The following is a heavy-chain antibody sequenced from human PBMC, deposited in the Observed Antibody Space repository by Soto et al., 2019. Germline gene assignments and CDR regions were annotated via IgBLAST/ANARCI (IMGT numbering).Heavy chain of an antibody. CDR3: ARGSVVVVAAEDDAFDI. J-gene: IGHJ3*02. D-gene: IGHD2-15*01. CDR2: ISAYNGNT. CDR1: GYTFTSYG. Sequence: ASVKVSCKASGYTFTSYGISWVRQAPGQGLEWMGWISAYNGNTDYAQKLQGRVTMTTDTSTSTAYMELRSLRSDDTAVYYCARGSVVVVAAEDDAFDIWGKGTMVTVSS. V-gene: IGHV1-18*01.